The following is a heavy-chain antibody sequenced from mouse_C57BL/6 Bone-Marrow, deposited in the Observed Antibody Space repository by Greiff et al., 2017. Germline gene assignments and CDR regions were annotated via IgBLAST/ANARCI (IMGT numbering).Heavy chain of an antibody. J-gene: IGHJ1*03. V-gene: IGHV1-80*01. Sequence: QVQLQQSGAELVKPGASVKISCKASGYAFSSYWMNWVKQRPGKGLEWIGQIYPGEGDTNYNGKFKGKATLTADKSSSTAYMQLSSLTSEDSAVYFCAREGKTSYYGSSYWYFDVWGTGTTVTVSS. CDR3: AREGKTSYYGSSYWYFDV. CDR2: IYPGEGDT. D-gene: IGHD1-1*01. CDR1: GYAFSSYW.